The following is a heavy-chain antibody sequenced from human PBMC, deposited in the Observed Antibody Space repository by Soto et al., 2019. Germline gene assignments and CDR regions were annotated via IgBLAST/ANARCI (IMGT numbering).Heavy chain of an antibody. D-gene: IGHD3-10*01. Sequence: EVQLVQSGAEVKKPGESLRISCKGSGYSFTSYWISWVRQMPGKGLEWMGRIDPSDSYTNYSPSFQGHVTISADKSICTSLLQRSILKASNTAMYYCARLAMVRGAPTYGIDVWCQGTTVTVSS. CDR3: ARLAMVRGAPTYGIDV. CDR1: GYSFTSYW. V-gene: IGHV5-10-1*01. J-gene: IGHJ6*02. CDR2: IDPSDSYT.